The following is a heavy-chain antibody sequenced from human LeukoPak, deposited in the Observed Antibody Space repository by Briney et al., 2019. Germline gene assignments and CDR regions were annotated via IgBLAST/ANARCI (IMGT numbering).Heavy chain of an antibody. J-gene: IGHJ4*02. CDR3: ARAKTSSGYYVY. Sequence: ASVKVSCKASGYTFTTYGISWVRQAPGQGREWMGWISTYSGNTNYAQKLQGRVTMTTDTSTSTASMELRSLRSDDTAVYYCARAKTSSGYYVYWGQGTLVTVSS. V-gene: IGHV1-18*01. CDR1: GYTFTTYG. D-gene: IGHD6-19*01. CDR2: ISTYSGNT.